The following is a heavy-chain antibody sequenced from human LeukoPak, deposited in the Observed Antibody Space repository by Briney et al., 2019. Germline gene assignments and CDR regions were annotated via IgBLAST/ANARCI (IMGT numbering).Heavy chain of an antibody. J-gene: IGHJ4*02. CDR1: GFTFSDHY. CDR3: AREIYCSSTSCYTD. Sequence: GGSLRLSCAASGFTFSDHYMDWVRQAPGKGLEWVSYISSDSSTIYYADSVKGRFTISRDNAKNSLYLQMNSLRAEDTAVYYCAREIYCSSTSCYTDWGQGTLVTVSS. V-gene: IGHV3-48*01. CDR2: ISSDSSTI. D-gene: IGHD2-2*02.